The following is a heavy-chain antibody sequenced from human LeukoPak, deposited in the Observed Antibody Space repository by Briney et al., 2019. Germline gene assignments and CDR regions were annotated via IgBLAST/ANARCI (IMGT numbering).Heavy chain of an antibody. J-gene: IGHJ4*02. V-gene: IGHV3-66*02. CDR2: IYSGGYT. Sequence: GGSLRLSCAVSGLTVTRTHFSWVRQAPGKGLEWVSVIYSGGYTYYGDSVKGRFTISRDNSKNTVYLQMTGLRTEDAAVYYCARAQWNTAYYCDHWCQGALVTVSP. CDR3: ARAQWNTAYYCDH. CDR1: GLTVTRTH. D-gene: IGHD1/OR15-1a*01.